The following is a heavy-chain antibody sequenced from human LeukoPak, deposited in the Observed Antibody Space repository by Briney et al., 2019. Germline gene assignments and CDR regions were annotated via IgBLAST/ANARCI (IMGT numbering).Heavy chain of an antibody. Sequence: GGSLRLSCAASGFTFSSYEMNWVRQAPGKGLEWVSYISPSGRTIYYAHSVKGRFTISTENAKNSLYLQMNSLRAEDTAIYYCVREGITDYHFAYWGQGTLVTVSS. CDR1: GFTFSSYE. D-gene: IGHD3-16*01. CDR3: VREGITDYHFAY. CDR2: ISPSGRTI. V-gene: IGHV3-48*03. J-gene: IGHJ4*02.